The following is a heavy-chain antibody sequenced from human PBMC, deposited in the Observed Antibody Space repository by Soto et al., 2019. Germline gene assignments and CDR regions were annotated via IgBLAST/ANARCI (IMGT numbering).Heavy chain of an antibody. Sequence: SETLSLTCTVSGGSISSSSYYWGWIRQPPGKGLEWIGSIYYSGSTYYNPSLKSRVTISVDTSKNQFSLKLSSVTAADTAVYYCARHKQGVGDYDFWSGYYSHYYYMDVWGKGTTVTVSS. D-gene: IGHD3-3*01. J-gene: IGHJ6*03. CDR1: GGSISSSSYY. CDR2: IYYSGST. V-gene: IGHV4-39*01. CDR3: ARHKQGVGDYDFWSGYYSHYYYMDV.